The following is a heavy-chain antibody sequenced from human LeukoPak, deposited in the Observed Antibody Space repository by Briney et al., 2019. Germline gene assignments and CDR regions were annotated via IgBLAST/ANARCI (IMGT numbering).Heavy chain of an antibody. CDR1: GGSISSYY. D-gene: IGHD2-2*01. Sequence: SETLSLTCTVSGGSISSYYWSWIWQPPGKGLEWIGYIYYSGSTNYNPSLKSRVTISVDKSKNQFSLKLNSVTAADTAVYYCARDYCTSTTCPNWFDPWGQGTLVTVSS. V-gene: IGHV4-59*12. CDR3: ARDYCTSTTCPNWFDP. J-gene: IGHJ5*02. CDR2: IYYSGST.